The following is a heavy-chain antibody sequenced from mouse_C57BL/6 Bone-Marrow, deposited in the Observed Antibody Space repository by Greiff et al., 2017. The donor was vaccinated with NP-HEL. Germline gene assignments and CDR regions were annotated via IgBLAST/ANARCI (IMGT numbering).Heavy chain of an antibody. J-gene: IGHJ4*01. CDR2: ISSGGSYT. CDR1: GFTFSSYG. V-gene: IGHV5-6*02. CDR3: ATYSNQYYYAMDY. D-gene: IGHD2-5*01. Sequence: EVMLVESGGDLVKPGGSLKLSCAASGFTFSSYGMSWVRQTPDKRLEWVATISSGGSYTYYPDSVKGRFNISRDNDKNTRYLQMSSLKSEDTAMYYCATYSNQYYYAMDYWGQGTSVTVSS.